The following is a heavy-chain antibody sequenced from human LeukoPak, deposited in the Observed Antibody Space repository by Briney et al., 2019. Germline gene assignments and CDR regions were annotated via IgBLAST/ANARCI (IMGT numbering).Heavy chain of an antibody. V-gene: IGHV4-4*02. Sequence: SETLSLTCAVSGGSISSSNWWSWVRQPPGKGLEWIGEIYHSGYTNYNPSLKSRVTISIDKSKNQLSLKVNSVMAADTAVHYCARHGSGTYFDYWGQGTLVTVSS. CDR2: IYHSGYT. CDR1: GGSISSSNW. D-gene: IGHD3-10*01. CDR3: ARHGSGTYFDY. J-gene: IGHJ4*02.